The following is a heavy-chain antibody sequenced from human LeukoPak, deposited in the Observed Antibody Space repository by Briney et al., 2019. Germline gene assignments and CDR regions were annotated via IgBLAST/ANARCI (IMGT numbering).Heavy chain of an antibody. CDR2: ISYDGSNK. V-gene: IGHV3-30*04. Sequence: PGGSLRLSCAASGFTFSNYAMHWVRQAPGKGLEWVAVISYDGSNKYYADSVKGRFTISRDNSKNTLYLQMNSLRAEDTAVYYCARDQQGFDPWGQGTLVSVSS. CDR1: GFTFSNYA. CDR3: ARDQQGFDP. J-gene: IGHJ5*02.